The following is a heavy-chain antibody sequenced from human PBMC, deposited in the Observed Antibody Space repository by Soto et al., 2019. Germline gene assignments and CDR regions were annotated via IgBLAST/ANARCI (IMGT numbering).Heavy chain of an antibody. J-gene: IGHJ4*02. V-gene: IGHV3-30*18. Sequence: GGSLRLSCAASGFSFSDYGMHWVRQAPGKGLEWVAVISYDGSNKYYQDSVKGRFTISRDNSKNTLYLQMNSLRAEDTAVYYCAKELHTSSGWSQVIYWGQGTLVTVSS. CDR3: AKELHTSSGWSQVIY. CDR1: GFSFSDYG. CDR2: ISYDGSNK. D-gene: IGHD6-19*01.